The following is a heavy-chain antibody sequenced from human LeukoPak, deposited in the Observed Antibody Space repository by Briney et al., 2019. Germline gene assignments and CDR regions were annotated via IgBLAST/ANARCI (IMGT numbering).Heavy chain of an antibody. V-gene: IGHV4-39*01. CDR1: GGSISSSSYY. Sequence: SETLSLTCTVSGGSISSSSYYWRWIRQPPGKGLEWIGSIYYSGSTYYNPSLKSRVTISVDTSKNQFSLKLSSVTAADTAVYYCASSDYGDYEARVFDAFDIWGQGTMVTVSS. J-gene: IGHJ3*02. CDR3: ASSDYGDYEARVFDAFDI. CDR2: IYYSGST. D-gene: IGHD4-17*01.